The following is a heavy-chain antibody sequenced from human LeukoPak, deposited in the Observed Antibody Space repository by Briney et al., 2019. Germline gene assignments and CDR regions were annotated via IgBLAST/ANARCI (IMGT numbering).Heavy chain of an antibody. V-gene: IGHV1-18*01. CDR2: ISAYNGNT. CDR1: GYTFTSYG. CDR3: AREGMVRGVIIVFYYGMDV. Sequence: ASVKVSCKASGYTFTSYGISWVRQAPGQGLEWMGWISAYNGNTNYAQKLQGRVTMTTDTSTSTAYMELRSLRSDDTAVYYCAREGMVRGVIIVFYYGMDVWGQGTLVTVSS. J-gene: IGHJ6*02. D-gene: IGHD3-10*01.